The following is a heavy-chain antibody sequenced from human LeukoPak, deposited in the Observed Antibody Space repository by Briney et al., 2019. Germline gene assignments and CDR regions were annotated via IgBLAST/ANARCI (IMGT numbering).Heavy chain of an antibody. CDR2: IYYGGST. Sequence: SETLSLTCTVSGGSISSYYWSWIRQPPGKGLEWIGYIYYGGSTNYNPSLKSRVTISVDTSKNQFSLKLSSVTAADTAVYYCARVGPGMATADPYYYNGMDVWGQGTTVTVSS. V-gene: IGHV4-59*08. CDR3: ARVGPGMATADPYYYNGMDV. J-gene: IGHJ6*02. D-gene: IGHD6-13*01. CDR1: GGSISSYY.